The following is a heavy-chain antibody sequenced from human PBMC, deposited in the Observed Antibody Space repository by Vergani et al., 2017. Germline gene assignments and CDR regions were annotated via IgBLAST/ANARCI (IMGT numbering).Heavy chain of an antibody. Sequence: QITLKESGPTLVTPTQTLTLTCTFSGFSLNTRGVSVAWIRQPPGKALDWLALLYWNDDQHYSPSLNNRVTITKDTSKNQVVITMTNMDYVDTVTYYCVYRKTECGTTGCFYPFYYYYYMDVWGKGTTVTVSS. V-gene: IGHV2-5*04. CDR1: GFSLNTRGVS. CDR3: VYRKTECGTTGCFYPFYYYYYMDV. CDR2: LYWNDDQ. J-gene: IGHJ6*03. D-gene: IGHD1-7*01.